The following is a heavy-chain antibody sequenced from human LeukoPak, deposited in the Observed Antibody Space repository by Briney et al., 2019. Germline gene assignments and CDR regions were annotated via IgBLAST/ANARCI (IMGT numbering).Heavy chain of an antibody. V-gene: IGHV4-4*07. CDR3: AKEGAAPGPDFDY. D-gene: IGHD6-13*01. CDR2: IYASGSI. J-gene: IGHJ4*02. CDR1: GGSISSYY. Sequence: SETLSLTCTVSGGSISSYYWSWIRQPAGKGLEWIGRIYASGSINYNPSLKSRVTMSVDTSKNQLSLKLTSVTAADTAVYYCAKEGAAPGPDFDYWGQGTLVIVSS.